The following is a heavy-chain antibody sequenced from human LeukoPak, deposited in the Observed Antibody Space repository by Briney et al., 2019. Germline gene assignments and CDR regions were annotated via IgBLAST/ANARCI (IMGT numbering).Heavy chain of an antibody. D-gene: IGHD1-26*01. V-gene: IGHV4-59*01. CDR2: IYYSGST. Sequence: PSETLSLTCTVSGGSISSYYWSWIRQPPGKGLEWIGYIYYSGSTNYSPSLKSRVTISVDTSKNQFSLKLSSVTAADTAVYYCARGRSGSYPYDAFDIWGQGTMVTVSS. J-gene: IGHJ3*02. CDR3: ARGRSGSYPYDAFDI. CDR1: GGSISSYY.